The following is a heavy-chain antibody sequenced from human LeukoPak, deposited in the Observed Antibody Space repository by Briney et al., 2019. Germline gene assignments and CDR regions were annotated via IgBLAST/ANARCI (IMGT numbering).Heavy chain of an antibody. J-gene: IGHJ3*02. CDR1: GGSISSGGYY. V-gene: IGHV4-61*08. D-gene: IGHD3-22*01. CDR2: IYYSGST. CDR3: ARHVPNLGYYDSSGYPAFDI. Sequence: SETLSLTCTVSGGSISSGGYYWSWIRQPPGKGLEWIGYIYYSGSTNYNPSLKSRVTISVDTSKNQFSLKLSSVTAADTAVYYCARHVPNLGYYDSSGYPAFDIWGQGTMVTVSS.